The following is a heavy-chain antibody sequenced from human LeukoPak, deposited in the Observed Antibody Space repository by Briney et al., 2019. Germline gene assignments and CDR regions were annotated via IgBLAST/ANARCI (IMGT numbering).Heavy chain of an antibody. CDR3: ARFGYGYNSYYGMDV. J-gene: IGHJ6*02. CDR1: GYTFTSYD. CDR2: MNPNSGNT. D-gene: IGHD5-24*01. Sequence: ASVKVSCKASGYTFTSYDINWVRQATGQGLEWMGWMNPNSGNTGYAQKFQGRVTMTRNTSMSTAYMELSSLRSEDTAVYYCARFGYGYNSYYGMDVWGQGTTVTVSS. V-gene: IGHV1-8*01.